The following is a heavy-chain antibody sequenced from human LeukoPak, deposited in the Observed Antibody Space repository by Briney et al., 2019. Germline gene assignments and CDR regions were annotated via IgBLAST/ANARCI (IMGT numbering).Heavy chain of an antibody. Sequence: KASETLSLTCTVSGGSISSGDYYWSWIRQPPGKGLEWIGYIYYSGSTYYNPSLKSRVTISVDTSKNQFSLKLSSVTAADTAVYYCARGGNDFWSGYQIGYVDPWGQGTLVTVSS. CDR1: GGSISSGDYY. J-gene: IGHJ5*02. CDR2: IYYSGST. D-gene: IGHD3-3*01. CDR3: ARGGNDFWSGYQIGYVDP. V-gene: IGHV4-30-4*02.